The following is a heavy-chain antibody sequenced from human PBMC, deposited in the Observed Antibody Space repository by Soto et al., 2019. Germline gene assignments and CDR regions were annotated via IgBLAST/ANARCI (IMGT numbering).Heavy chain of an antibody. CDR3: GYRQSGDSFEY. D-gene: IGHD2-21*02. CDR1: GFVFRSYA. Sequence: GGSLRLSCAASGFVFRSYALSWVRQAPGKGLEWVAVISGSGAVTYYPDSVKGRFTILRDNSKNMLFLQMSSLRAEDTTVYYCGYRQSGDSFEYRGRGYLVTVSS. CDR2: ISGSGAVT. J-gene: IGHJ4*02. V-gene: IGHV3-23*01.